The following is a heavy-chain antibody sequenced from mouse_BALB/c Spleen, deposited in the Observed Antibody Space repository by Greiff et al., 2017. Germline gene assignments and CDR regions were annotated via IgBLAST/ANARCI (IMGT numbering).Heavy chain of an antibody. CDR1: GYTFTSYW. Sequence: VQLQQPGAELVKPWASVKLSCKASGYTFTSYWMHWVKQRPGQGLEWIGEINPSNGRTNYNEKFKSKATLTVDKSSSTAYMQLSSLTSEDSAVYYCARCGSSFYYCDYWGQGTTLTVSS. CDR3: ARCGSSFYYCDY. D-gene: IGHD1-1*01. CDR2: INPSNGRT. J-gene: IGHJ2*01. V-gene: IGHV1S81*02.